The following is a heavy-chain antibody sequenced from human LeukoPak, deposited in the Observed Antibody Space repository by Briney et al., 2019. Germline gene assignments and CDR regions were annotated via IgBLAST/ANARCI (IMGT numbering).Heavy chain of an antibody. CDR1: GFIFSRYW. Sequence: PGGSLRLSCAASGFIFSRYWMTWVRQAPGKGLEFVASIKQGGSEKYYADSVKGRFTVSRDNAKNSLNLQMNSLSAEDTAVYYCAREASLNYMDVWGRGTTVTVSS. CDR3: AREASLNYMDV. V-gene: IGHV3-7*01. CDR2: IKQGGSEK. J-gene: IGHJ6*03.